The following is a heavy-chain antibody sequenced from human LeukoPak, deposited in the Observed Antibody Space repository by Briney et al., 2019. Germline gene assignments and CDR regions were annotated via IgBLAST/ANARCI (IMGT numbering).Heavy chain of an antibody. CDR1: GGPFSGYY. CDR3: ASLYMITFGGVRP. J-gene: IGHJ5*02. V-gene: IGHV4-34*01. CDR2: INHSGST. Sequence: SETLSLTCAVYGGPFSGYYWSWIRQPPGKGLEWIGEINHSGSTNYNPSLKSRVTISVDTSKNQFSLKLSSVTAADTAVYYCASLYMITFGGVRPWGQGTLVTVSS. D-gene: IGHD3-16*01.